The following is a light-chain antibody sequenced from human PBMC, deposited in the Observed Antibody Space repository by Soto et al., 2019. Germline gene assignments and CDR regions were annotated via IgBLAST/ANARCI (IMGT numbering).Light chain of an antibody. J-gene: IGLJ1*01. V-gene: IGLV2-14*01. Sequence: QSVLTQPASVSGSPGQSITISCTGTSSYVGGYNYVSWYQQHPGKAPKLMIYDVTNRPSGVSNRFSGSKSGNTAPLTISGLQAEDEADYYCSSYTSSSTYVFGTGTKVTVL. CDR3: SSYTSSSTYV. CDR1: SSYVGGYNY. CDR2: DVT.